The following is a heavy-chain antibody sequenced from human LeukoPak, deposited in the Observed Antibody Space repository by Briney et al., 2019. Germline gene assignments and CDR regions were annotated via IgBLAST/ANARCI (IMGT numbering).Heavy chain of an antibody. Sequence: SETLSLTCTVSGGSISSSSSYWGWIRQPPGMGLEWIGSIYYSGSTYYNPSLKSRVTISVDTSKNQFSLTVSSVAAADTAVYYCARYESSAYGIDVWGRGTLVTVSS. V-gene: IGHV4-39*01. CDR3: ARYESSAYGIDV. J-gene: IGHJ2*01. D-gene: IGHD3-22*01. CDR1: GGSISSSSSY. CDR2: IYYSGST.